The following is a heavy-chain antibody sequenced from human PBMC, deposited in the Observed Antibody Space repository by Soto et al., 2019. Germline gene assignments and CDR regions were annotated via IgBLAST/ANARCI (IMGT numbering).Heavy chain of an antibody. J-gene: IGHJ4*02. CDR3: ARLLHATWYSFDY. Sequence: GWSLRLSCTASGFTFSSYEMTWVRQAPGKGLEWISYITSGGTTYYADSAKGRFTISRDNAKNSLYLHPDSLTAEDTAIYYCARLLHATWYSFDYWGQGDLVTVSS. V-gene: IGHV3-48*03. D-gene: IGHD1-26*01. CDR1: GFTFSSYE. CDR2: ITSGGTT.